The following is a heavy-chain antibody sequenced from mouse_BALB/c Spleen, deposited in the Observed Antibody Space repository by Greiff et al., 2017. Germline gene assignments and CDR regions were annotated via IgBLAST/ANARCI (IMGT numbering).Heavy chain of an antibody. Sequence: EVKLQQSGPELVKPGASVKISCKASGYSFTDYIMLWVKQSHGKSLEWIGNINPYYGSTSYNLKFKGKATLTVDKSSSTAYMQLNSLTSEDSAVYYCARYDGYSTPFAYWGQGTLVTVSA. V-gene: IGHV1-39*01. CDR2: INPYYGST. CDR3: ARYDGYSTPFAY. D-gene: IGHD2-3*01. J-gene: IGHJ3*01. CDR1: GYSFTDYI.